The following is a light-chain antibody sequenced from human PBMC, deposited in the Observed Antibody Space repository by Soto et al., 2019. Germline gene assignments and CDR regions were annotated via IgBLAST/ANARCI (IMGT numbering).Light chain of an antibody. V-gene: IGKV1-27*01. J-gene: IGKJ5*01. CDR3: QQSYKMPS. CDR2: AAS. CDR1: QGISSY. Sequence: DIQMTQSPSSLSASVGDRVTITCRASQGISSYLAWYQEKPGQVPKLLIYAASSLQSGVPSRFSGSGSGTEFTLTISSLEPEDFGTYYCQQSYKMPSFGQGTRLEI.